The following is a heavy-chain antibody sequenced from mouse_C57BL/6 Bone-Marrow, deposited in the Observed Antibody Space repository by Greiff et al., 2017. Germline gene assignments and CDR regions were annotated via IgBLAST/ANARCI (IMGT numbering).Heavy chain of an antibody. D-gene: IGHD1-1*01. CDR2: IYPGDGDT. V-gene: IGHV1-82*01. CDR3: ARESSLDY. J-gene: IGHJ2*01. CDR1: GYAFSSSW. Sequence: VKLMESGPELVKPGASVKISCKASGYAFSSSWMNWVKQRPGKGLEWIGRIYPGDGDTNYNGKFKGKATLTADKASSTAYMQISSLTSEDSAVYFCARESSLDYWGQGTTLTVSS.